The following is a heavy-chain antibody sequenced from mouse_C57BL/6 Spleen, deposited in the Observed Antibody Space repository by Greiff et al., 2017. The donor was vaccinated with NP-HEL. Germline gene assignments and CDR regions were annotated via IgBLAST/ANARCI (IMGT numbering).Heavy chain of an antibody. V-gene: IGHV1-42*01. CDR1: GYSFTGYY. D-gene: IGHD1-1*01. J-gene: IGHJ3*01. CDR2: INPSTGGS. CDR3: ARDGSFAY. Sequence: VQLQQSGPELVKPGASVKISCKASGYSFTGYYMNWVKQSPEKSLEWIGEINPSTGGSTYNQKLKAKATLTVDKSSSTAYMQLKSLTSEDSAVYCCARDGSFAYWGQGTLVTVSA.